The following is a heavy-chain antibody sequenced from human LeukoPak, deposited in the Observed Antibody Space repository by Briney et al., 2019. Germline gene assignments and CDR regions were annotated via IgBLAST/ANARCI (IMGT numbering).Heavy chain of an antibody. J-gene: IGHJ4*02. V-gene: IGHV4-59*01. CDR3: ARGVHIAATQYGY. CDR1: GGSISSYY. Sequence: PSETLSLTCTVSGGSISSYYWSWIRQPPGKGLEWIGYIYYSGTTNYNPSLKSRVTISVDTSKNQFSLKLSSVTAADTAVYYCARGVHIAATQYGYWGQGTLVTVSS. CDR2: IYYSGTT. D-gene: IGHD6-13*01.